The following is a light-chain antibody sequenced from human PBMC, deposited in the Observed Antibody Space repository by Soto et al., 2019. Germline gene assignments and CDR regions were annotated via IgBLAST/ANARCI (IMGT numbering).Light chain of an antibody. V-gene: IGLV2-8*01. CDR1: SSDVGGYNY. CDR3: SSYAGSNTFV. Sequence: QSALTQPPSASGSPGQSVTISCTGASSDVGGYNYVSWFQQHPGKAPKLLIYEVTNRPSGVPDRFSGSKSDNTASLTVSGLQAEDEADYYCSSYAGSNTFVFGTGTKVNVL. CDR2: EVT. J-gene: IGLJ1*01.